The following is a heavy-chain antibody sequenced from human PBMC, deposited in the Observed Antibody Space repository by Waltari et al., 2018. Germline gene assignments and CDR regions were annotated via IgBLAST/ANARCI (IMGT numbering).Heavy chain of an antibody. Sequence: QVQLVQSGAEVKKPGSSVKVSCKASGGTFSSYAISWVRQAPGQGLEWMGGIIPIFGTANYAQKFQGRVTITADESTSTAYMELSSLRSEDTAVYYCARGPIAVAGTFPDYYYYMDVWGKGTTVTVSS. D-gene: IGHD6-19*01. J-gene: IGHJ6*03. CDR3: ARGPIAVAGTFPDYYYYMDV. CDR1: GGTFSSYA. V-gene: IGHV1-69*12. CDR2: IIPIFGTA.